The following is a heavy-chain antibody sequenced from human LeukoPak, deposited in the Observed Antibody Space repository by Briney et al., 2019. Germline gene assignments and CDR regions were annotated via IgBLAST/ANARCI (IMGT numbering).Heavy chain of an antibody. CDR2: IKQDGSEK. CDR1: GFTFSSYW. CDR3: ARGGIVVVPALNWFDP. D-gene: IGHD2-2*01. Sequence: GGSLRLSCAASGFTFSSYWMSWVRQAPGKGLEWVANIKQDGSEKYYVDSVKGRFTISRDNAKNSLYLQMNSLRAEDTAVYYCARGGIVVVPALNWFDPWGQGTLVTVSS. J-gene: IGHJ5*02. V-gene: IGHV3-7*01.